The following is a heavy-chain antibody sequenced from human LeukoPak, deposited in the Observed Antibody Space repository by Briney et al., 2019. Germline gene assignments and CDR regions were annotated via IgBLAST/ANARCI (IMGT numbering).Heavy chain of an antibody. CDR2: INQSGST. V-gene: IGHV4-34*01. CDR3: ASSARLKYYFDY. Sequence: PSETLSLTCAVYGGSFSGYYWSWIRQPPGKGLEWIGEINQSGSTNYNPSLKSRVTISVDTSKNQFSLKLSSVTAADTAVYYCASSARLKYYFDYWGQGTLVTVSS. D-gene: IGHD2-21*02. CDR1: GGSFSGYY. J-gene: IGHJ4*02.